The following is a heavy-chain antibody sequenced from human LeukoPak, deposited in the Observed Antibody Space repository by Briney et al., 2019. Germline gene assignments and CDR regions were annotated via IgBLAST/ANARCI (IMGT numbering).Heavy chain of an antibody. J-gene: IGHJ6*03. CDR1: RGSISSYY. D-gene: IGHD1-1*01. V-gene: IGHV4-59*12. CDR3: ARGSHGNYYYYYYMDV. Sequence: ASETLSLTCTVSRGSISSYYWSWIRQPPGKGLEWIGYIYYSGSTNYNPSLKSRVTISVDTSKNQFSLKLSSVTAADTAVYYCARGSHGNYYYYYYMDVWGKGTTVTVSS. CDR2: IYYSGST.